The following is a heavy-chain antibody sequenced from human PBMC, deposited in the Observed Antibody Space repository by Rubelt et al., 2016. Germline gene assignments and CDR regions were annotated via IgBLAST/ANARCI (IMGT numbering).Heavy chain of an antibody. V-gene: IGHV4-59*01. Sequence: QVQLQESGPGLGKPSETLSLTCTVSGGSISSYYWSWIRQPPGKGLEWIGYIYYSGSPNYNPPLSLKVRVTMSVDTAKNQFSLKLSAVTAAETAVYYCARSRDSIREAGWFDPWGQGTLVTVSS. CDR1: GGSISSYY. J-gene: IGHJ5*02. CDR3: ARSRDSIREAGWFDP. CDR2: IYYSGSP. D-gene: IGHD5-24*01.